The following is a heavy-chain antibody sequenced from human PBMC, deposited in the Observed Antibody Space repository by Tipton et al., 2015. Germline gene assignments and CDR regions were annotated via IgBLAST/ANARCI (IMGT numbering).Heavy chain of an antibody. V-gene: IGHV3-53*01. CDR2: IYTDGST. CDR3: ARGFTGIYCSCFKY. CDR1: GFTVSSNY. Sequence: GSLRLSCAASGFTVSSNYMSWVRQAPGKGLEWVSVIYTDGSTHYADSVKGRFTISRDNSKNTLYLQMDSLRAEDTAVYYCARGFTGIYCSCFKYWGQGTQVTVSS. J-gene: IGHJ4*02. D-gene: IGHD1-26*01.